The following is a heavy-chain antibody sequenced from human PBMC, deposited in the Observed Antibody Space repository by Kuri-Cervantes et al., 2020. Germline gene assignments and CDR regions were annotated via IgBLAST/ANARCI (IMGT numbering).Heavy chain of an antibody. J-gene: IGHJ4*02. V-gene: IGHV3-30-3*01. CDR3: ARWHIHKDDYGDYVASFDY. CDR1: GFTFSSYA. Sequence: SLRLSCAASGFTFSSYAMHWVRQAPGKGLEWVAVISYDGSNKYYADSVKGRFTISRDNSKNTLYLQMNSLRAEDTAVYYCARWHIHKDDYGDYVASFDYWGQGTLVTVSS. D-gene: IGHD4-17*01. CDR2: ISYDGSNK.